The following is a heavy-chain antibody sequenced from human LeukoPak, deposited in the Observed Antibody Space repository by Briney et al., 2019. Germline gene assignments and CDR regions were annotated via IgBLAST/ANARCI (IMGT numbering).Heavy chain of an antibody. J-gene: IGHJ4*02. CDR1: GFTVSNYY. D-gene: IGHD6-13*01. CDR2: VYSGGST. Sequence: GGSLRLSCAASGFTVSNYYMNWVRQAPGKGLEWVSVVYSGGSTNYADSVRGRFTISRDNSKNTLYLQMNSLRAEDTAVYYCAKDPGSVAAAGTRLGYWGQGTLVTVSS. V-gene: IGHV3-66*01. CDR3: AKDPGSVAAAGTRLGY.